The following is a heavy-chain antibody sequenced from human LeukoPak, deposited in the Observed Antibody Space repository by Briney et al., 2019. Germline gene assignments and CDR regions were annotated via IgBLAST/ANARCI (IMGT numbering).Heavy chain of an antibody. D-gene: IGHD3-10*01. Sequence: SETLSLTCAVSGGSIKSNNWWSWVRQPPGKGLEWIGSIYYSGSTYYNPSLKSRVTISVDTSKNQFSLKLSSVTAADTAVYYCAMYYYGSGSYFDPWGQGTLVTVSS. CDR3: AMYYYGSGSYFDP. J-gene: IGHJ5*02. V-gene: IGHV4-39*01. CDR1: GGSIKSNNW. CDR2: IYYSGST.